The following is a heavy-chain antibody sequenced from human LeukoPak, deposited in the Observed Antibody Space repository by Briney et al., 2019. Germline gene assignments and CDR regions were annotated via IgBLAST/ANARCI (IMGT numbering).Heavy chain of an antibody. CDR3: TTETYRRFDY. J-gene: IGHJ4*02. CDR1: GFTFSSYW. CDR2: IKQDGSER. V-gene: IGHV3-7*01. Sequence: GGSLRLSCAASGFTFSSYWMHWVRQAPGKGLEWVADIKQDGSERYYVDSVKGRFTISRDNAKNSLYLQIDSLSAEDTAVYYCTTETYRRFDYWGQGTLVTVSS.